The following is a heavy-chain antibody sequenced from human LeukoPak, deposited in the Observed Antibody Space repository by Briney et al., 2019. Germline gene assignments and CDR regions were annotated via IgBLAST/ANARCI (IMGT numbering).Heavy chain of an antibody. Sequence: GGSLRLSCAASGFTFSSYGMHWVRQAPGKGLEWVAFIRYDGRNKYYADSVKGRFTISRDNAKNSLYLQMNSLRAEDTAVYYCARDSGIVVVPAASVFDYWGQGTLVTVSS. CDR3: ARDSGIVVVPAASVFDY. CDR2: IRYDGRNK. D-gene: IGHD2-2*01. V-gene: IGHV3-30*02. CDR1: GFTFSSYG. J-gene: IGHJ4*02.